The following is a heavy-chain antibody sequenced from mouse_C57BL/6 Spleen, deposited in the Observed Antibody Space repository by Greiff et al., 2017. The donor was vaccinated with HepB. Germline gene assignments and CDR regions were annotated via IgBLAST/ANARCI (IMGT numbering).Heavy chain of an antibody. Sequence: VQLQQSGAELVKAGASVKMSCKASGYTFTSYWMHWVKQRLGQGLEWFAETNPTNGRTYYNEKFKSKATLNVDKSSSTAYMLLSGPTFEDSAVHYCARIKKIVATYFDYWGQGTTLTVPS. CDR3: ARIKKIVATYFDY. J-gene: IGHJ2*01. D-gene: IGHD1-1*01. V-gene: IGHV1S81*02. CDR1: GYTFTSYW. CDR2: TNPTNGRT.